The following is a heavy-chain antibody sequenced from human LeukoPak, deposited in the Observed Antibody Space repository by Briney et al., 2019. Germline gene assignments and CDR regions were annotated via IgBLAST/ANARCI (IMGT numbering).Heavy chain of an antibody. V-gene: IGHV1-69*04. J-gene: IGHJ4*02. CDR3: ARGETTVTTPFDY. D-gene: IGHD4-17*01. Sequence: ASVKVSCKASGGTFSSYAISWVRQAPGQGLEWRGRIIPILGIANYAQKFQGRVTITADKSTSTAYMELSSLRSEDTAVYYCARGETTVTTPFDYWGQGTLVTVSS. CDR1: GGTFSSYA. CDR2: IIPILGIA.